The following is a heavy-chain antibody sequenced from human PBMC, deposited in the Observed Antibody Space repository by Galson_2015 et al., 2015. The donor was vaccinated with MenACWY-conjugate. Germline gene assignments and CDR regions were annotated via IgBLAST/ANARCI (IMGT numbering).Heavy chain of an antibody. J-gene: IGHJ6*02. V-gene: IGHV3-53*01. CDR3: ARDSRATTVWGLNKGKTIDYYYGMDV. Sequence: SLRLSCAVSGFTVSSSYMTWVRQAPGKGLEWVSVIYSDGSTYNADSVKGRFTISRDNSKNTVFLQMTSLRAEDTAMYYCARDSRATTVWGLNKGKTIDYYYGMDVWGQGTTVIVSS. CDR2: IYSDGST. CDR1: GFTVSSSY. D-gene: IGHD3-10*01.